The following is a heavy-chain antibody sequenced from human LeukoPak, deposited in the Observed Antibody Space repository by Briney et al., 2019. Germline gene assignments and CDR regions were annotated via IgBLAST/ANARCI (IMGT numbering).Heavy chain of an antibody. CDR2: IYYSGST. J-gene: IGHJ5*02. CDR3: ARDSSSWYSGWFDP. V-gene: IGHV4-59*01. CDR1: GGSISSYY. Sequence: SKTLSLTCTVSGGSISSYYWSWIRQPPGKGLEWIGYIYYSGSTNYNPSLKSRVTISVDTSKNQFSLKLSSVTAADTAVYYCARDSSSWYSGWFDPWGQGTLVTVSS. D-gene: IGHD6-13*01.